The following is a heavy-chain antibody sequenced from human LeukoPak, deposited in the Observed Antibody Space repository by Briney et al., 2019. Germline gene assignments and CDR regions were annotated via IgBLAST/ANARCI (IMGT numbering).Heavy chain of an antibody. Sequence: GESLRLSCAASGFTFSSYWMSWVRQAPGKGLEWVANIKQDGSEKYYVDSVKGRFTISRDNAKNSLYLQMNSLRAEDTAVYYCARDVRAVAGLLDYWGQGTLVTVSS. CDR2: IKQDGSEK. CDR3: ARDVRAVAGLLDY. D-gene: IGHD6-19*01. V-gene: IGHV3-7*01. CDR1: GFTFSSYW. J-gene: IGHJ4*02.